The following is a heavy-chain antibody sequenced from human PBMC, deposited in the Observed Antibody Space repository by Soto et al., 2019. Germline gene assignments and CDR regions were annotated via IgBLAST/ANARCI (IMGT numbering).Heavy chain of an antibody. CDR2: IYYSVST. Sequence: SETLSLTCTVSGGSISSGDYYCSWILHPPGKGLEWIGCIYYSVSTYYNPSLKSRVTISVDTSKNQFSLKLSSVTAAETAVYYCARTYSSSWYRGYYFEYWGQGTLVTVSS. V-gene: IGHV4-30-4*01. J-gene: IGHJ4*02. CDR1: GGSISSGDYY. D-gene: IGHD6-13*01. CDR3: ARTYSSSWYRGYYFEY.